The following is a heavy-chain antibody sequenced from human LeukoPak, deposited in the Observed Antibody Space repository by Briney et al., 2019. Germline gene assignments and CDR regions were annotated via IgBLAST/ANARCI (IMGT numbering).Heavy chain of an antibody. Sequence: SETLSLTCAVYGGSFSGYYWSWIRQPPGKGLEWIGEINHSGSTNYNPSLKSRVTISVDTSKNQFSLKLSSVTAADTALFYCARYSGSHYAFDIWGQGTMVTVSS. CDR1: GGSFSGYY. J-gene: IGHJ3*02. CDR2: INHSGST. CDR3: ARYSGSHYAFDI. V-gene: IGHV4-34*01. D-gene: IGHD1-26*01.